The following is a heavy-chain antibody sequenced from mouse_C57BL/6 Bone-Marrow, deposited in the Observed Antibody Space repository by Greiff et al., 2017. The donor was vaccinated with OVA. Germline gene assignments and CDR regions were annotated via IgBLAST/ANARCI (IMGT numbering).Heavy chain of an antibody. CDR1: GYTFTSYW. V-gene: IGHV1-55*01. Sequence: VQLQQSGAELVKPGASVKMSCKASGYTFTSYWITWVKQRPGQGLEWIGDIYPGSGSTNYNEKFKSKATLTVDTSSSTAYMQLSSLTSEDSAVYYCARNYYGNLYAMDYWGQGTSVTVSS. CDR3: ARNYYGNLYAMDY. CDR2: IYPGSGST. D-gene: IGHD2-1*01. J-gene: IGHJ4*01.